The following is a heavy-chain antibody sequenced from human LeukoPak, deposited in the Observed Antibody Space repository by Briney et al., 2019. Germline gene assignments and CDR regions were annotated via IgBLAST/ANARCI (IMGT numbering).Heavy chain of an antibody. J-gene: IGHJ4*02. CDR1: GASISSNSYY. Sequence: PSETLSLTCTVSGASISSNSYYWGWIRQPPGKGLEWIGNIYYSGSTYYNPSLKSRVTISVDTSQNQFSLKLTSVTAADTAVYYCARQGGGEWLVLGEPLTFDYWGQGTLVTVSS. CDR3: ARQGGGEWLVLGEPLTFDY. CDR2: IYYSGST. V-gene: IGHV4-39*01. D-gene: IGHD6-19*01.